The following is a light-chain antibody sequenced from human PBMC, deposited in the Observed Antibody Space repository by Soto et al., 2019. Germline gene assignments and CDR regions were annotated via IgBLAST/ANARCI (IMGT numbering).Light chain of an antibody. CDR3: QQSFSAPWT. J-gene: IGKJ1*01. Sequence: DFQMTQSPSSLSASVGDRVTITCRASQHIARYLNWYQQKPGKAPKFLIYAASTLQSGVPSRFSGSGSGTEFTLTIDSLQPEDFAPYFCQQSFSAPWTFGQGAKVEVK. CDR2: AAS. CDR1: QHIARY. V-gene: IGKV1-39*01.